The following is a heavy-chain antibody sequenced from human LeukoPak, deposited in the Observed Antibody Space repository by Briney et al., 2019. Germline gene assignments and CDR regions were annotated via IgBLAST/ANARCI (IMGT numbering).Heavy chain of an antibody. D-gene: IGHD4-17*01. CDR3: ATLRTTVTNPFDY. CDR2: IYYSGSN. J-gene: IGHJ4*02. CDR1: GGSISSYY. Sequence: AETLSLPCSVHGGSISSYYWIWIRQPPGKGREWIGYIYYSGSNNYNPSLKSRVTISGDTSKTQFSLKLNSVTAADTAVYYCATLRTTVTNPFDYWGQGTLVTVSS. V-gene: IGHV4-59*08.